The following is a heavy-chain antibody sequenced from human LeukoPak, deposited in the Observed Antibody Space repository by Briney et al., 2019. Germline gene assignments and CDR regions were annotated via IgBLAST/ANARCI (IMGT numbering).Heavy chain of an antibody. CDR3: AGDLIR. CDR1: GLTFRTYA. Sequence: ARSPTPSCAASGLTFRTYAMHWVRQPPGKGLEWVAVISKDGNDKYYADSVKGRCTISRDNSRNMLYLQVNSLRAEDTAAYYCAGDLIRGGQGTLVTVSS. CDR2: ISKDGNDK. D-gene: IGHD3-16*01. V-gene: IGHV3-30*04. J-gene: IGHJ4*02.